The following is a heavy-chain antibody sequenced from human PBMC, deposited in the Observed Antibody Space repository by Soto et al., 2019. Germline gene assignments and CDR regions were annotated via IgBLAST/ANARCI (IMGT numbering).Heavy chain of an antibody. D-gene: IGHD6-13*01. J-gene: IGHJ5*02. CDR2: INHSGST. V-gene: IGHV4-34*01. Sequence: SETLSLTCAVYGGSFSGYYWSWIRQPPGKGLEWIGEINHSGSTNYNPSLKSRVTISVDTSKNQFSLKLSSVTAADTAVYYCARGPNSSSWYAYNWFDPWGQGTLVT. CDR3: ARGPNSSSWYAYNWFDP. CDR1: GGSFSGYY.